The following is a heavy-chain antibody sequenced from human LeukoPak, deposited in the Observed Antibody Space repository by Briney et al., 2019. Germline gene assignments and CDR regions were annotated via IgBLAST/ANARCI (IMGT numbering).Heavy chain of an antibody. CDR2: INHSGST. CDR1: GGSFSGYY. J-gene: IGHJ4*02. Sequence: SETLSLTCAVYGGSFSGYYWSWIRQPPGKGLEWIGEINHSGSTNYNPSLKSRVTISVDTSKNQFSLKLSSVTAADTAVYYCARGYYDFWSGFIYFDYWGQGTLVTVSS. CDR3: ARGYYDFWSGFIYFDY. V-gene: IGHV4-34*01. D-gene: IGHD3-3*01.